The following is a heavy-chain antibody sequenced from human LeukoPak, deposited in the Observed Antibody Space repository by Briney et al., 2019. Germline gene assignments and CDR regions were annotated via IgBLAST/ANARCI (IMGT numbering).Heavy chain of an antibody. J-gene: IGHJ4*02. V-gene: IGHV3-23*01. CDR1: GFTFSSYA. D-gene: IGHD4-23*01. Sequence: GGSLRLSCAASGFTFSSYAMSWVRQAPGKGLEWVSAISGSGGSTYYADSVKGRFTIPRDNSKNTLYLLMYSLRAEDTAVYYCAKDLNDYGGSYSDYWGQGTLVTVSS. CDR3: AKDLNDYGGSYSDY. CDR2: ISGSGGST.